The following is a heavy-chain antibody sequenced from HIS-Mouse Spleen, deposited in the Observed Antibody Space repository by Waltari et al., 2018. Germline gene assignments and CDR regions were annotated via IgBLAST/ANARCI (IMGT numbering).Heavy chain of an antibody. CDR3: ARHLRRGQWDSSSYFDY. CDR1: GGSISSSSYY. Sequence: QLQLQESGPGLVKPSETLSLTCPVSGGSISSSSYYWGWIRQPPGKGLEWIGSIYYSGSTYYNPSLKSRVTISVDTSKNQFSLKLSSVTAADTAVYYCARHLRRGQWDSSSYFDYWGQGTLVTVSS. D-gene: IGHD6-6*01. CDR2: IYYSGST. V-gene: IGHV4-39*01. J-gene: IGHJ4*02.